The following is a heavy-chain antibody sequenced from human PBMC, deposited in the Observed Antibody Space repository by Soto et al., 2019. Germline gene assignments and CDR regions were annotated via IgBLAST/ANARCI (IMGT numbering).Heavy chain of an antibody. J-gene: IGHJ5*02. CDR2: IYYSGST. D-gene: IGHD1-26*01. Sequence: ETLSLTCTVSGGSISSSSYYGGWIRQPPGKGLEWIGSIYYSGSTYYNPSLKSRVTISVDTSKNQFSLKLSSVTAADTAVYYCSQVGPANWFDPWGQGTLVTVSS. V-gene: IGHV4-39*01. CDR3: SQVGPANWFDP. CDR1: GGSISSSSYY.